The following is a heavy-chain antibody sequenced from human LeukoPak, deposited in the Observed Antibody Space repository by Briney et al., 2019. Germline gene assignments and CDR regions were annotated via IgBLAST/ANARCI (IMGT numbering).Heavy chain of an antibody. CDR2: IIPIFGTA. V-gene: IGHV1-69*05. Sequence: GASVKVSCKASGGTFSSYAISWVRQAPGQGLGWMGGIIPIFGTANYAQKFQGRVTITTDESTSTAYMELSSLRSEDTAVYYCARGLRGDYFDYWGQGTLVTVSS. J-gene: IGHJ4*02. CDR1: GGTFSSYA. D-gene: IGHD5/OR15-5a*01. CDR3: ARGLRGDYFDY.